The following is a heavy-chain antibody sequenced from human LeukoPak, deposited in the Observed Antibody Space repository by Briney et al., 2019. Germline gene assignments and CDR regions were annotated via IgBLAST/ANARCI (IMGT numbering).Heavy chain of an antibody. CDR3: ARVESTGWWYYFDY. CDR1: GFTVSGCY. Sequence: GGSLRLSCAASGFTVSGCYMRWVRQAPGKGLEWVSVIYSGDNTYYADSVKGRFTISTDTSKNTVYLQMNSLRAEDTAVYYCARVESTGWWYYFDYWGQGTLVTVSS. CDR2: IYSGDNT. J-gene: IGHJ4*02. V-gene: IGHV3-53*01. D-gene: IGHD6-19*01.